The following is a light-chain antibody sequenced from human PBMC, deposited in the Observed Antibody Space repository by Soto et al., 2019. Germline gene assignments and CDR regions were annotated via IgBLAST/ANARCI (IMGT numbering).Light chain of an antibody. CDR3: QPHNNWPVVT. CDR1: RSISNN. J-gene: IGKJ4*01. Sequence: EMVMTQSPATLSVSPGERVTLSCRASRSISNNLAWYQQKPGQAPRLLIYGASTRATGIPARFSGSGSGTEFTLTINSLQSEDFAMYYCQPHNNWPVVTFGGGTGWRSN. CDR2: GAS. V-gene: IGKV3-15*01.